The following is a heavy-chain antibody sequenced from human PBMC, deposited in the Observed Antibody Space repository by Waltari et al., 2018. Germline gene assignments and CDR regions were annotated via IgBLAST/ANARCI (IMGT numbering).Heavy chain of an antibody. Sequence: QLLLQESGPGLVKPSETLSLTRTVSGYSISNAGAYWVWIRQPPGKGLEWIGTIYHSGNTYYNPSLGSRVTISIGTPKNQFSLKVTSVTAADTAVYYCARQWNGYFNFWGQGTLVTVSS. J-gene: IGHJ4*02. CDR2: IYHSGNT. CDR1: GYSISNAGAY. D-gene: IGHD1-1*01. V-gene: IGHV4-39*07. CDR3: ARQWNGYFNF.